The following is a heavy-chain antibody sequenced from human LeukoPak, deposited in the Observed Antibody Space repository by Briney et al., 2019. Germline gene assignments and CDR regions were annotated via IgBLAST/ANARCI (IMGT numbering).Heavy chain of an antibody. Sequence: HPGGSLRLSCAASRFIFSRSWMSWVRQAPGKGLEWVANIKQDGSEKYYVDSVKGRFTISRDNVKNSLYLQMNSLRAEDTAVYYCARDEDGVGVDVWGQGTTVTVSS. J-gene: IGHJ6*02. CDR1: RFIFSRSW. CDR3: ARDEDGVGVDV. D-gene: IGHD3-3*01. CDR2: IKQDGSEK. V-gene: IGHV3-7*03.